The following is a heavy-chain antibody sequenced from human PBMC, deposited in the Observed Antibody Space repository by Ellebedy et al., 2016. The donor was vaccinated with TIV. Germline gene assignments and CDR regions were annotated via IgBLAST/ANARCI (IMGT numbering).Heavy chain of an antibody. CDR2: LSSSGNNI. Sequence: SLKISCAASGFIFEHYAMHWVRQVPGKGLEWVSGLSSSGNNIGSADSVEGRFTISRDNAKNSLHLQMNTLRDEDTAIYYCVKEIGSGWFGTFDYWGQGILVTVSS. V-gene: IGHV3-9*01. D-gene: IGHD6-19*01. J-gene: IGHJ4*02. CDR1: GFIFEHYA. CDR3: VKEIGSGWFGTFDY.